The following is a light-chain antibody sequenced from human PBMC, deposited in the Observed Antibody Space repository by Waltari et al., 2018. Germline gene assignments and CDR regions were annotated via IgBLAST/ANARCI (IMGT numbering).Light chain of an antibody. Sequence: QLVLTHSPSASASLGASVKLTCTLSSGHSSNVIAWLQQQPEKGPRYLMKVNSDGSHSKGDKIPDRFSGSSSGAEHFLTISSLQSEDEADYYCQTGGHGTWVFGGGTKLTVL. CDR2: VNSDGSH. V-gene: IGLV4-69*01. J-gene: IGLJ3*02. CDR3: QTGGHGTWV. CDR1: SGHSSNV.